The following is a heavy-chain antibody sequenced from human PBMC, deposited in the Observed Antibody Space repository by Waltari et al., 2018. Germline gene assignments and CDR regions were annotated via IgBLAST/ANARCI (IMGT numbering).Heavy chain of an antibody. CDR3: ASDSSGWYY. J-gene: IGHJ4*02. CDR2: INHSGSA. Sequence: QVQLKQWGAGLLKPSETLSLTCAVYGGSFSGYYWSWIRQPPGKGLEWIGEINHSGSANYYPYLKSRVTISVDTSKNQFSLKLSSVTAADTAVYYCASDSSGWYYWGQGTLVTVSS. D-gene: IGHD6-19*01. CDR1: GGSFSGYY. V-gene: IGHV4-34*01.